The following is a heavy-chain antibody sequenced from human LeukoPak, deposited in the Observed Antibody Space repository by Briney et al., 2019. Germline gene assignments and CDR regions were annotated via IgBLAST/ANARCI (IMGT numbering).Heavy chain of an antibody. Sequence: GGSLRLSCAASGFTFSSYGMHWVRQALGKGLEWVAFIRYDGSNKYYADSVKGRFTISRDNSKNTLYLQMNSLRGEDTAVYYCGSGYYDFWSGFPGHWGQGILVTVSS. CDR1: GFTFSSYG. V-gene: IGHV3-30*02. CDR3: GSGYYDFWSGFPGH. J-gene: IGHJ4*02. D-gene: IGHD3-3*01. CDR2: IRYDGSNK.